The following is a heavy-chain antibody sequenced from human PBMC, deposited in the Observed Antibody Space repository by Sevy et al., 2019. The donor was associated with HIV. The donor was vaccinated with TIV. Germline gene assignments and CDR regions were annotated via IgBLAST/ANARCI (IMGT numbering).Heavy chain of an antibody. J-gene: IGHJ4*02. V-gene: IGHV3-7*01. D-gene: IGHD6-19*01. Sequence: GGSLRLSCAASGFTFSTYWMSWVRQALGKGLEWVANIKPDGSDKNYMDSVKGGFTISRDNAKNSLYLHVISLLAEDTAVYYCARLSSPMPYSGWYDFFDHWGQGTLVTVSS. CDR3: ARLSSPMPYSGWYDFFDH. CDR2: IKPDGSDK. CDR1: GFTFSTYW.